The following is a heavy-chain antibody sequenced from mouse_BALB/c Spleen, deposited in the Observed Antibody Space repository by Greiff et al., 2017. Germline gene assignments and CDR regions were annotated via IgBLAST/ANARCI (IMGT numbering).Heavy chain of an antibody. J-gene: IGHJ4*01. CDR1: GDYITSGY. V-gene: IGHV3-8*02. CDR2: ISYSGST. CDR3: ARIYKYEGSYAMDY. D-gene: IGHD2-14*01. Sequence: EVKLMESGPSLVKPSQTLSLTCSVTGDYITSGYWNWIRKFPGNKLEYMGYISYSGSTYYNPSLKSRISITRDTSKNQYYLQLTSVTTADTATYYFARIYKYEGSYAMDYWGQGTSVTVSS.